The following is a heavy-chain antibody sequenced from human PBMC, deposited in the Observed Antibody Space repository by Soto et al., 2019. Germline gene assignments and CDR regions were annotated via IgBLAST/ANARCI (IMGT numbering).Heavy chain of an antibody. V-gene: IGHV1-69*13. Sequence: SVKVSCKASGGTFSSYAISWVRQAPGQGLEWMGGIIPIFGTANYAQKFQGRVTITADESTSTAYMELSSLRSEDTAVYYCASIVVVTGDAFDIWGQGTMVTVSS. J-gene: IGHJ3*02. CDR2: IIPIFGTA. CDR1: GGTFSSYA. CDR3: ASIVVVTGDAFDI. D-gene: IGHD2-21*02.